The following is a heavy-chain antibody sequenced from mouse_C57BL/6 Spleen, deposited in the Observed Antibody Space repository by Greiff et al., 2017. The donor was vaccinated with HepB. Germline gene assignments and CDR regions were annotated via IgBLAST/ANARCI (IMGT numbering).Heavy chain of an antibody. D-gene: IGHD4-1*01. CDR2: ISSGGDYI. CDR3: TREVNWDQEHYAMDY. Sequence: EVNVVESGEGLVKPGGSLKLSCAASGFTFSSYAMSWVRQTPEKRLEWVAYISSGGDYIYSADTVKGRFTISRDNARNTLYLQMSSLKSEDTAMYYCTREVNWDQEHYAMDYWGQGTSGTVSS. J-gene: IGHJ4*01. V-gene: IGHV5-9-1*02. CDR1: GFTFSSYA.